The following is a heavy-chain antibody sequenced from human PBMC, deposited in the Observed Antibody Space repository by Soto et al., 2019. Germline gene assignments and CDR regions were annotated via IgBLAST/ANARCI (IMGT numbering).Heavy chain of an antibody. CDR1: GFTFSSYS. Sequence: GGSLRLSCAASGFTFSSYSMSWVRQAPGKGLEWVSIISGSGGGTYYADSVKGRFTISRDNSKNTLYLQVNSLRAEDTAVYYCAKGDSSWPYFDFWGQGTLVTVSS. CDR2: ISGSGGGT. J-gene: IGHJ4*02. V-gene: IGHV3-23*01. D-gene: IGHD6-13*01. CDR3: AKGDSSWPYFDF.